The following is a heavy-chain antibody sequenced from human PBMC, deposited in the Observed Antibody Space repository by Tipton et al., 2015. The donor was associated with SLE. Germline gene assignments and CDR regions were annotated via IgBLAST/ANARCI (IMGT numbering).Heavy chain of an antibody. CDR3: AREGRLVLNYFAF. V-gene: IGHV3-11*04. J-gene: IGHJ4*02. D-gene: IGHD6-19*01. CDR2: ISSHGGII. Sequence: SLRLSCSAPGFTFSDYYMSWIRQAPGKGLEWISYISSHGGIIYYADSVKGRFTISRDNANNSLYLEMNSLRVEDTAVYYCAREGRLVLNYFAFWGQGTLVTVSS. CDR1: GFTFSDYY.